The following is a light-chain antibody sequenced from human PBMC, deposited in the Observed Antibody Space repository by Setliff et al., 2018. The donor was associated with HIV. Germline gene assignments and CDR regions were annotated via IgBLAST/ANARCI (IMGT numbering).Light chain of an antibody. J-gene: IGLJ1*01. CDR3: SSYTSSSTRV. CDR1: SGDVGGYNY. Sequence: QSALTQPASVSGSPGQSITISCTGSSGDVGGYNYVPWYQQHPGKAPKLMIYEVRNRPSGISNRFSGSKSGNTASLTISGLQAGDEADYYCSSYTSSSTRVFGTGAKVTVL. CDR2: EVR. V-gene: IGLV2-14*01.